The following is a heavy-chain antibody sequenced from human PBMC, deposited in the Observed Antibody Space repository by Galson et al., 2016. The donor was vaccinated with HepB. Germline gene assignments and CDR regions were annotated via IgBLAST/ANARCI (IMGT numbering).Heavy chain of an antibody. J-gene: IGHJ4*02. CDR1: GFTFSSYN. CDR3: ARDSSSTSWYEWSED. V-gene: IGHV3-48*02. D-gene: IGHD6-13*01. Sequence: SLRLSCAASGFTFSSYNMEWVRQAPGKGLEWVSYISSSSRTIYYADSVKGRFTISRDNAENSLYLQMNSLRDEDTAVYYCARDSSSTSWYEWSEDWGQGTLVIVSS. CDR2: ISSSSRTI.